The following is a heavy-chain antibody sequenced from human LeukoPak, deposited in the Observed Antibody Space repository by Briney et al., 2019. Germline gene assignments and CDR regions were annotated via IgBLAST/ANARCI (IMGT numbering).Heavy chain of an antibody. CDR3: ARRFRTGGNLHHDAYDV. D-gene: IGHD1-14*01. Sequence: PSETLSLTCTVSGASISDYYWGWIRQPPGKGLEWIGHIYSVGSPTCSPSLMSRVSISVDTSKNQFSLELSSVTAADTAVYYCARRFRTGGNLHHDAYDVWGQGTVDTVSS. CDR2: IYSVGSP. CDR1: GASISDYY. J-gene: IGHJ3*01. V-gene: IGHV4-4*09.